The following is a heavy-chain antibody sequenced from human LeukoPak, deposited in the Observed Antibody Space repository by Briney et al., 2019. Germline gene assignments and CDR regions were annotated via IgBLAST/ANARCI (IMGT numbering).Heavy chain of an antibody. CDR2: IKQDGSEK. J-gene: IGHJ4*02. Sequence: GGSLRLSCAASGFTFSSYWMSWVRQAPGKGLEWVANIKQDGSEKYYVDSVKGRFTISRDNAKNSLYLQMNSLRAEDTAVYYCAKGYGSGFFDYWGQGTLVTVSS. D-gene: IGHD3-10*01. CDR1: GFTFSSYW. V-gene: IGHV3-7*03. CDR3: AKGYGSGFFDY.